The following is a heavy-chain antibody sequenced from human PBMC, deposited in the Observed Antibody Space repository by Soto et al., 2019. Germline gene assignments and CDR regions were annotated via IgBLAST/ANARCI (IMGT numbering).Heavy chain of an antibody. D-gene: IGHD2-21*02. V-gene: IGHV3-23*01. CDR1: GYTFSNYS. CDR2: ISDSGGST. Sequence: EVQLLESGGGLVQPGGSLRLSCVASGYTFSNYSMSWVRQAPGKGLEWVSGISDSGGSTYHADSVKGRFTISRDNSKNALYLQTLSLRAEDTPAYYCAEDRLVLGYFYVGMDVWGQGTTVTVSS. J-gene: IGHJ6*02. CDR3: AEDRLVLGYFYVGMDV.